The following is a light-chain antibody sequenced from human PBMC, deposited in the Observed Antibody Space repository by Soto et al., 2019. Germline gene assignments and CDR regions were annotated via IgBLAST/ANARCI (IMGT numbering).Light chain of an antibody. CDR3: SSYTSSSPDV. V-gene: IGLV2-14*01. Sequence: QSALTQPASVSGSPGQSITISCTGTSSDVGGYKYVSWYQQHPGNAPKLLIYTVNNRPSGVSNRFSGSKSGNTASLTISGLQAEDEADYYCSSYTSSSPDVFGTGTKLTVL. CDR1: SSDVGGYKY. J-gene: IGLJ1*01. CDR2: TVN.